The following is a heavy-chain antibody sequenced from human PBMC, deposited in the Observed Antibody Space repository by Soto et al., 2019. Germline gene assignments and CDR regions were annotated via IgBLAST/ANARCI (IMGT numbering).Heavy chain of an antibody. Sequence: SQTLSLTCAISGASASSNSAAWNWIRQSPSRGLEWLGRTYYRSKWYNDYAVSVKSRITINPDTSKNQFSLQLNSVTPEDTAVYYCARSRGGITGTTGYGMDVWGQGTTVTVSS. CDR3: ARSRGGITGTTGYGMDV. D-gene: IGHD1-7*01. CDR1: GASASSNSAA. V-gene: IGHV6-1*01. J-gene: IGHJ6*02. CDR2: TYYRSKWYN.